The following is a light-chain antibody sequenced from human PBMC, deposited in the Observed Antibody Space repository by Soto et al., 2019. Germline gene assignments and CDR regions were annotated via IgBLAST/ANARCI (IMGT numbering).Light chain of an antibody. CDR2: AAS. CDR3: QQLNSYPLT. V-gene: IGKV1-9*01. Sequence: LTQSPATMSLSPGERVTITCRASQGISSYLAWYQQKPGKAPKLLIYAASTLQSGVPSRFSGSGSGTDFTLTISSLQPEDFATYYCQQLNSYPLTFGQGTRLEIK. J-gene: IGKJ5*01. CDR1: QGISSY.